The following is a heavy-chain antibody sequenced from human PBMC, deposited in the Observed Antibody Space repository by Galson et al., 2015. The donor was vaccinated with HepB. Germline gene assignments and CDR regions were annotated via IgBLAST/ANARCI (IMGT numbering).Heavy chain of an antibody. CDR2: ISSSSSYI. V-gene: IGHV3-21*01. J-gene: IGHJ5*02. D-gene: IGHD6-13*01. Sequence: SLRLSCAASGFTFSSYSMNWVRQAPGKGLEWVSSISSSSSYIYYADSVKGRFTISRDNAKNSLYLQMNSLRAEDTAVYYCARDSSSWNNWFDPWGQGTLVTVSS. CDR1: GFTFSSYS. CDR3: ARDSSSWNNWFDP.